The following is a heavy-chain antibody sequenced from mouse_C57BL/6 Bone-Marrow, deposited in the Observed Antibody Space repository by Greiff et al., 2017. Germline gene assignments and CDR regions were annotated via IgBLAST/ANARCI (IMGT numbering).Heavy chain of an antibody. CDR1: GFSLTSYG. V-gene: IGHV2-2*01. CDR3: GRNWDYGSSDWYFDV. D-gene: IGHD1-1*01. J-gene: IGHJ1*03. CDR2: IWCGGST. Sequence: VKLVESGPGLVQPSQSLSITCTVPGFSLTSYGLHWFRQSPGKGLEWLGVIWCGGSTDYNAAFISRLCISQDNSKSQVFFKLNCLPADYTAIYYCGRNWDYGSSDWYFDVWGTGTTVTVSS.